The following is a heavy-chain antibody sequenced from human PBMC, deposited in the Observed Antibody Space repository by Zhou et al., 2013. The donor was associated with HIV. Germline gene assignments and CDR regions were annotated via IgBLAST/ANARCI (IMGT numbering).Heavy chain of an antibody. V-gene: IGHV4-4*07. D-gene: IGHD4-17*01. J-gene: IGHJ6*03. Sequence: QVQLQESGPGLVKPSETLSLTCTVSGGSISSYYWSWIRQLAGKGLEWIGRIYTSGSTNYNPSLKSRVTMSVDTSKNQFSLKLDSVTAADTAVYYCARDWIYGDYYYYYMDVVGTKGPRSPSP. CDR2: IYTSGST. CDR3: ARDWIYGDYYYYYMDV. CDR1: GGSISSYY.